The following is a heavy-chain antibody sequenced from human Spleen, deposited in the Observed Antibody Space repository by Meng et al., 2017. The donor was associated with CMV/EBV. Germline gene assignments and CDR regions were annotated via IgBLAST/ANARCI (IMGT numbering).Heavy chain of an antibody. CDR3: ARDGGPTGGDY. J-gene: IGHJ4*02. D-gene: IGHD2-15*01. V-gene: IGHV1-2*02. CDR1: GYNFPTYG. Sequence: ASVKVSCKASGYNFPTYGISWVRQAPGQGLEWMGWINPNSGGTNYAQKFQGRVTMTRDTSISTAYMELSRVRCDDTAVYYCARDGGPTGGDYWGQGTLVTVSS. CDR2: INPNSGGT.